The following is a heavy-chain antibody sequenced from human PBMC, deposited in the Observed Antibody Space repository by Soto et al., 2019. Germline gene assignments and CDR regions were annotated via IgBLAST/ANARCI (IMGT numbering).Heavy chain of an antibody. CDR3: AKDYSSGYHFDY. Sequence: QVQLVESGGGVVQPGRSLRLSCAASGFTFSSYGMHWVRQAPGKGLEWVAVISYDGGNKYYADSVKGRFTISRDNSKNPLYLQMNSLRAEDTAVYYCAKDYSSGYHFDYWGLGTLVTVSS. V-gene: IGHV3-30*18. CDR1: GFTFSSYG. J-gene: IGHJ4*02. D-gene: IGHD3-22*01. CDR2: ISYDGGNK.